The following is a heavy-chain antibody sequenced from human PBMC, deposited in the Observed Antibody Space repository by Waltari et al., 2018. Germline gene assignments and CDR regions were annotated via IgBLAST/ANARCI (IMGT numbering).Heavy chain of an antibody. CDR2: IKRKSDGVTT. Sequence: EVQLVESGGGLVKPGGSLRLSCAASGFSFSNAWMNWVRQAPGKGLEWVGRIKRKSDGVTTGYAAPVKGRFTISRDDSKNTLYLQMNSLKIEDTAVYYCTTAGDYYYYMDVWGKGTTVTVSS. V-gene: IGHV3-15*07. J-gene: IGHJ6*03. CDR1: GFSFSNAW. D-gene: IGHD3-10*01. CDR3: TTAGDYYYYMDV.